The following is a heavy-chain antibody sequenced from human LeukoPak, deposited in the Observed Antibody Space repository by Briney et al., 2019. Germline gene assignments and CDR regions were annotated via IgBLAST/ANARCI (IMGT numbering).Heavy chain of an antibody. Sequence: ASVKVSCKASGYAFTSYYMHWVRQAPGQGLEWMGIINPSGGSTSYAQKFQGRVTMTRDTSTSTVYMELSSLRSEDTAVYYCARDSPLPGPMPQYYFDYWGQGTLVTVSS. J-gene: IGHJ4*02. CDR2: INPSGGST. D-gene: IGHD1-14*01. CDR3: ARDSPLPGPMPQYYFDY. CDR1: GYAFTSYY. V-gene: IGHV1-46*01.